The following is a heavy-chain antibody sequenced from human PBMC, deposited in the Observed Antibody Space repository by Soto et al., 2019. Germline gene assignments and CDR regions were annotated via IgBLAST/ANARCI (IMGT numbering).Heavy chain of an antibody. CDR1: GGTFSSYT. Sequence: GASVKVSCKASGGTFSSYTISWVRQAPGQRLEWMGGIIPIFGTANYAQKFQGRVTITADESTSTAYMELSSLRSEDTAVYYCARAGEGFGELLLDYYYYGMDVWGQGTTVTVSS. D-gene: IGHD3-10*01. V-gene: IGHV1-69*13. CDR2: IIPIFGTA. CDR3: ARAGEGFGELLLDYYYYGMDV. J-gene: IGHJ6*02.